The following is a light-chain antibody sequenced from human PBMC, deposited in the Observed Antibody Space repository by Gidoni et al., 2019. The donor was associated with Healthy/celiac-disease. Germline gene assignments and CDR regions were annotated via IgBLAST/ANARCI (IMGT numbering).Light chain of an antibody. J-gene: IGKJ1*01. CDR1: QSTSSY. V-gene: IGKV1-39*01. CDR3: KQSYSTLGT. CDR2: AAS. Sequence: DIQMTQSLSSLSASVGDRVTITCRASQSTSSYLNWYQQKPGKAPKLLIYAASSLQSGVPERFSGSGSGTDFTLTISRLEPEDFATYYCKQSYSTLGTFGQGTKVEIK.